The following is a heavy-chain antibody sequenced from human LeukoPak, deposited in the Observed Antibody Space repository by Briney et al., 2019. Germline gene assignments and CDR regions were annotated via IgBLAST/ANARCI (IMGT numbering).Heavy chain of an antibody. CDR3: AREDGYCSGGNCYSYFDS. V-gene: IGHV3-7*01. D-gene: IGHD2-15*01. CDR1: KFIFSNYW. Sequence: GGSLRLSCAASKFIFSNYWMSWVRQAPGEGLEWVAYIKKTGSETYYVDSVKGRFTITRDNARNSLFLQMNSLRAEDTAVYYCAREDGYCSGGNCYSYFDSWGQGTLVTVSS. J-gene: IGHJ4*02. CDR2: IKKTGSET.